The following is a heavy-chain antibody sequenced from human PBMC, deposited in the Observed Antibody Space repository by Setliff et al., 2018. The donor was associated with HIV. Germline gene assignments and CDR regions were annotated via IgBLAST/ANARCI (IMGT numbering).Heavy chain of an antibody. CDR2: IHSSGST. CDR3: AKDLHPGYFDD. Sequence: TLSLTCTVSGGSISGYHWSWIRQPAVKGLEWIGRIHSSGSTSYNPSLKSRVTMSVDASKNQFSLKVNSVTAADTAVYYCAKDLHPGYFDDWGQGTLVT. CDR1: GGSISGYH. V-gene: IGHV4-4*07. J-gene: IGHJ4*02.